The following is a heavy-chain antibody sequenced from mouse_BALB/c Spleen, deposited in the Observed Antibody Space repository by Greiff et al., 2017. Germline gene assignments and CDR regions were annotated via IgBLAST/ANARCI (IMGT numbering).Heavy chain of an antibody. CDR2: IWSDGST. CDR1: GFSLTSYG. J-gene: IGHJ2*01. CDR3: ARQANYCGSSYYFDY. V-gene: IGHV2-6-2*01. Sequence: QVQLQQSGPDLVAPSQSLSITCTVSGFSLTSYGVHWVRQPPGQGLEWLVVIWSDGSTTYNSALKSRLSISKDNSKSQVFLKMNSLQTDDTAMYYCARQANYCGSSYYFDYWGQGTTLTVSA. D-gene: IGHD1-1*01.